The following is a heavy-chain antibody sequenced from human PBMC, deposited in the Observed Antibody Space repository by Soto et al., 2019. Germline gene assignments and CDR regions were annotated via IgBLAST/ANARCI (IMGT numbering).Heavy chain of an antibody. Sequence: SETLSLTCTVSVDSISSSYWTWIRQPAGKGLEWTGRIDTSGNTNYNPSLKSRVTMSVDTSKKQFSLKLTSVTAADTAVYYCARYSNNWFQTEGMDVWGQGTTVTVSS. V-gene: IGHV4-4*07. D-gene: IGHD6-13*01. CDR2: IDTSGNT. CDR3: ARYSNNWFQTEGMDV. CDR1: VDSISSSY. J-gene: IGHJ6*02.